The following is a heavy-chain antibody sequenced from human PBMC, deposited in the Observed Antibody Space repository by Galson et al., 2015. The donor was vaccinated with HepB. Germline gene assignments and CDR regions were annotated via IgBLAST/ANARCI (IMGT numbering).Heavy chain of an antibody. D-gene: IGHD4-17*01. J-gene: IGHJ5*02. V-gene: IGHV1-46*03. CDR2: INPSGGST. CDR1: GYTFTSYY. Sequence: SVKVSCKASGYTFTSYYMHWVRQAPGQGLEWMGIINPSGGSTSYAQKFQGRVTMTRDTSTSTVYMELSSLRSENTAVYYCARDRAATVTTSRWFDPWGQGTLVTVSS. CDR3: ARDRAATVTTSRWFDP.